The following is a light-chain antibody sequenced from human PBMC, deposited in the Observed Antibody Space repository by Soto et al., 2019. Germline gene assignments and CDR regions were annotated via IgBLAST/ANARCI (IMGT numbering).Light chain of an antibody. J-gene: IGKJ4*01. V-gene: IGKV3-11*01. CDR3: QQYSNWPLT. CDR1: QSVSSY. CDR2: GAS. Sequence: EIVLTQSPATLSLSPGERATLSCRASQSVSSYLAWYQQKPGQAPRLLIYGASNRATGIPARFSGSGSGTDFTLTISSLEPEDFAVYYCQQYSNWPLTFGGGTKVDIK.